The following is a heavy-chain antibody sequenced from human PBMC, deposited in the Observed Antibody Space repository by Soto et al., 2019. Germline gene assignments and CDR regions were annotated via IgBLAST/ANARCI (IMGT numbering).Heavy chain of an antibody. J-gene: IGHJ4*02. CDR2: IYKSESA. CDR3: ARGPVTYYFDY. D-gene: IGHD3-16*01. Sequence: PSETLSLTCSVSGGSMSRYYWSWIRQPPGKGLERIGYIYKSESAKYNPSLKSQVTMSVDTSKNQYSHRLSAETAADTAVYYCARGPVTYYFDYWGQGILVTVSS. V-gene: IGHV4-59*01. CDR1: GGSMSRYY.